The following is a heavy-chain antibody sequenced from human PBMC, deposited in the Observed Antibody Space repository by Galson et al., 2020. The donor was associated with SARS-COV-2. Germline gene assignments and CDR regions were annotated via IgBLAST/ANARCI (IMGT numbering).Heavy chain of an antibody. CDR2: ISVSGIST. CDR1: GFTFGSYA. J-gene: IGHJ4*02. D-gene: IGHD6-19*01. Sequence: GGSLRLSCVDSGFTFGSYAMSWVRQAPGKGLEWVSVISVSGISTYYADSVKGQFTISRDNSNNIVYLQMNSLRAEDTAVYYCAKDNPRIAVLLTYWGQGALVTVSS. CDR3: AKDNPRIAVLLTY. V-gene: IGHV3-23*01.